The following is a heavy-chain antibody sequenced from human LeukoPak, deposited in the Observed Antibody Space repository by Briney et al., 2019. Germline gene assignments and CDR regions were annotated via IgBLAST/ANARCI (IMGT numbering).Heavy chain of an antibody. V-gene: IGHV5-51*01. Sequence: GESLKISCKASGYSFTSYWIGWVRQLPGKGLEWMGIIYPGDSDTRYSPSFQGQVTISADKSISTAYLQWSSLKASDTAMYYCARRPTLQASSGGSNFDYWGQGTLVTVSS. J-gene: IGHJ4*02. CDR2: IYPGDSDT. CDR3: ARRPTLQASSGGSNFDY. D-gene: IGHD3-22*01. CDR1: GYSFTSYW.